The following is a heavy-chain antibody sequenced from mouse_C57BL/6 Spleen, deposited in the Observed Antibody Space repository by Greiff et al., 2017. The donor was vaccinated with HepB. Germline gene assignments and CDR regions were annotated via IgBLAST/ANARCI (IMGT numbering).Heavy chain of an antibody. CDR1: GFSFTSYA. Sequence: VQLVESGPGLVAPSQSLSITCTVSGFSFTSYAISWVRQPPGKGLEWLGVIWTGGGTNYNSALKSRLSISKDNSTSQVFLKMNSLQTDDTARYYCAINMGLRGNYYAMDYWGQGTSVTVSS. CDR2: IWTGGGT. V-gene: IGHV2-9-1*01. J-gene: IGHJ4*01. CDR3: AINMGLRGNYYAMDY. D-gene: IGHD2-4*01.